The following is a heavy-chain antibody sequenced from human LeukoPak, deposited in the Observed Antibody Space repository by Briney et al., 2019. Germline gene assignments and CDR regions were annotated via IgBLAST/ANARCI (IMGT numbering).Heavy chain of an antibody. D-gene: IGHD3-10*01. J-gene: IGHJ4*02. V-gene: IGHV3-23*01. Sequence: GGSLRLSCAASGFTFSSYGMSWVRQAPGKGLEWVSGISGSGGSTYYADSVKGRFTTSRDNSKNTLYLQMNSLRAEDTAVYYCARAWYYYGSGSYVYFDYWGQGTLVTVSS. CDR2: ISGSGGST. CDR1: GFTFSSYG. CDR3: ARAWYYYGSGSYVYFDY.